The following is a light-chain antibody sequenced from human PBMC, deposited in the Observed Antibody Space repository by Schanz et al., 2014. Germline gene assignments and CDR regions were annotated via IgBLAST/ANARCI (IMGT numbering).Light chain of an antibody. CDR2: DVS. CDR1: SSDVGGYNF. V-gene: IGLV2-14*03. Sequence: QSALTQPASVSGSPGQSITISCTGTSSDVGGYNFASWYQQHPGKAPKVIIYDVSNRPSGVSNRFSGSKSDVTASLTISGLQAEDEADYYCSSYAGNNKLLFGGGTKLTVL. J-gene: IGLJ2*01. CDR3: SSYAGNNKLL.